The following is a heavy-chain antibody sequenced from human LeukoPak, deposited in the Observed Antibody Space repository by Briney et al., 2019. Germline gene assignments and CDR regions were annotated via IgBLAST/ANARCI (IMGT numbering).Heavy chain of an antibody. D-gene: IGHD6-19*01. CDR2: ISGSGGST. Sequence: GGSLRLSCAASGFTFSSSSMSWVRQAPGKGLEWVSVISGSGGSTDYADSVKVRFTISRDNSKNTLYLQINSLRAEDTAVYYCAKGSGWYVWGQGTLVTVSS. CDR3: AKGSGWYV. CDR1: GFTFSSSS. V-gene: IGHV3-23*01. J-gene: IGHJ4*02.